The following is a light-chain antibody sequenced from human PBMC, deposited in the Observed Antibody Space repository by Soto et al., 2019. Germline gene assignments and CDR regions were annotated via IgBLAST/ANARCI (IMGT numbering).Light chain of an antibody. CDR1: QNIYNW. Sequence: DGVPIPCRASQNIYNWLAWYQQKPGKAPKFLIYDASTLESGVPSRFSGRGFGTEFSFTISSLQPDDFGTYYCQQYNDYSWTFGQGTKVDIK. CDR3: QQYNDYSWT. J-gene: IGKJ1*01. V-gene: IGKV1-5*01. CDR2: DAS.